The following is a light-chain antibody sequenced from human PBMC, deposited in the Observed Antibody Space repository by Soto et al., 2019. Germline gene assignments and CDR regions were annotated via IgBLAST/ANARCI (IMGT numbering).Light chain of an antibody. V-gene: IGLV2-14*01. CDR2: EVS. CDR3: SSYTSSSTVV. Sequence: QSVLTQPASVSGSPGQSITISCTGTSSDVGGYTYVSWYQQHPGKAPKLMIYEVSNRPSGVSNRFSGSNSGNTASLTISGLQAEDEADYYCSSYTSSSTVVFGGGTKLTVL. J-gene: IGLJ2*01. CDR1: SSDVGGYTY.